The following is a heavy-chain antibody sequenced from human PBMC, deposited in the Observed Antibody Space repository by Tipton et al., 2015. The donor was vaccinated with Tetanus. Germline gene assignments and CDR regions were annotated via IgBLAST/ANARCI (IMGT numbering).Heavy chain of an antibody. CDR3: ARAAAGPFDY. CDR2: IYYSGST. D-gene: IGHD6-13*01. V-gene: IGHV4-59*12. CDR1: GGSISSYY. Sequence: TLSLTCTVSGGSISSYYWSWIRQPPGKGLEWIGYIYYSGSTNYNPSLKSRLTMSVDTSKNQFSLKLNSVTAADTAVYYCARAAAGPFDYWGQGTLVTVSS. J-gene: IGHJ4*02.